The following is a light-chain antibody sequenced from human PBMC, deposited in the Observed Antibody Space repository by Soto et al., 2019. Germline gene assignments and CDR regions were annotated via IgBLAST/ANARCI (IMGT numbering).Light chain of an antibody. CDR3: QQGYITPWT. J-gene: IGKJ1*01. CDR2: GAS. CDR1: QNIGKY. V-gene: IGKV1-39*01. Sequence: DIQMTQSPSSLSASVGDRVTITCRASQNIGKYLSWSQQKPGKAPKLLIYGASSLQSGVPSRFSGSGSGTDFTLTISSLQPEDSATYYCQQGYITPWTFGQGTKVEIK.